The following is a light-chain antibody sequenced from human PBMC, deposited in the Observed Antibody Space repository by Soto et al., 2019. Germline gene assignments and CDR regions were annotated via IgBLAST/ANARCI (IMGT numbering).Light chain of an antibody. CDR2: DVS. J-gene: IGLJ2*01. Sequence: QSALTQPASVSGSPGQSITISCTGTSSDVGGYNYVSWYQQHPGKAPKLMIYDVSNRPSGVSNRFSGSKPGNTASLTISGLQAEDEADYYCSSYTISTLVVFGGGTKLTVL. V-gene: IGLV2-14*01. CDR1: SSDVGGYNY. CDR3: SSYTISTLVV.